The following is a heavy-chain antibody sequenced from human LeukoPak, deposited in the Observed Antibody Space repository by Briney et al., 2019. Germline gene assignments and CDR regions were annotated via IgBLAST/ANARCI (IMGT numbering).Heavy chain of an antibody. CDR1: GFTFSTFA. CDR3: AKEGPRINYYDDCGCGY. J-gene: IGHJ4*02. D-gene: IGHD3-22*01. Sequence: PGRSLRLSCAASGFTFSTFAMHWVRQAPGKGLEWVATISSDGSNQRYVESVKGRFTISRDNSKNTQSLQMNSLRAEDTAVYYCAKEGPRINYYDDCGCGYWGQGTLVSVSS. V-gene: IGHV3-30*18. CDR2: ISSDGSNQ.